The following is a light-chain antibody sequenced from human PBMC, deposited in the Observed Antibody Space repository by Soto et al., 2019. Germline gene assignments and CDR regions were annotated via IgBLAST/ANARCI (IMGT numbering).Light chain of an antibody. Sequence: AIQMTQSPSSFSASTGDRVTITCRASQTISSYLAWYRQKPGKAPELLIYAASTLQSGVPSRFSGSGSGTEFTLTISYVQSEDFATYYCQQYFTYPSYTFGQGTKLEIK. V-gene: IGKV1-8*01. J-gene: IGKJ2*01. CDR3: QQYFTYPSYT. CDR2: AAS. CDR1: QTISSY.